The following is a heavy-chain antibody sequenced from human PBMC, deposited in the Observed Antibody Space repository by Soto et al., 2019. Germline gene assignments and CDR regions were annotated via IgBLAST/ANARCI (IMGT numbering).Heavy chain of an antibody. J-gene: IGHJ4*02. V-gene: IGHV3-7*01. CDR3: ARGRGYYDS. CDR2: IKQDGSEK. Sequence: GGSLRLSCAASGFTFNSYWMSWVRQAPGKGPEWMANIKQDGSEKYYVDSVKGRFTISRDNAKSSLYLQMNSLRAEDTAVYYCARGRGYYDSRGQGTLVTVSS. CDR1: GFTFNSYW. D-gene: IGHD3-22*01.